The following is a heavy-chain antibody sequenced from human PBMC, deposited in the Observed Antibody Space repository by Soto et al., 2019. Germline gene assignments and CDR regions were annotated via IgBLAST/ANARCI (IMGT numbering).Heavy chain of an antibody. D-gene: IGHD3-22*01. CDR2: ISSSSSYI. CDR3: ARGLYYYDSSGYDGN. Sequence: EVQLVESGGGLVKPGGSLRLSCAASGFTFSSYSMNWVRQAPGKGLEWVSSISSSSSYIDYADSVKGRFTISRDNAKNSLYLQMNSLRAVDTSVYYCARGLYYYDSSGYDGNWGQGTLVTVS. J-gene: IGHJ4*02. V-gene: IGHV3-21*01. CDR1: GFTFSSYS.